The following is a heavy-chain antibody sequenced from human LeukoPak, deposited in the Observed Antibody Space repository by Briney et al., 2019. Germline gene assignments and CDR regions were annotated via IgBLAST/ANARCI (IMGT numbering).Heavy chain of an antibody. D-gene: IGHD4-17*01. Sequence: PGGSLRLSCAASGLTFSSHWMHWVRQAPGKGLVWVSRITNDGSSTTYADSVKGRFTISRDNSKNTLYLQMNSLRAEDTAVYYCAKGNGDYVKNWFDPWGQGTLVTVSS. CDR2: ITNDGSST. J-gene: IGHJ5*02. V-gene: IGHV3-74*01. CDR1: GLTFSSHW. CDR3: AKGNGDYVKNWFDP.